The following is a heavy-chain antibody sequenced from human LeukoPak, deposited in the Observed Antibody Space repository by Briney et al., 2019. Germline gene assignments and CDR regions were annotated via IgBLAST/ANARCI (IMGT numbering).Heavy chain of an antibody. D-gene: IGHD2-2*01. J-gene: IGHJ4*02. Sequence: GGSLRLSWAASGFTFSSYAMSWVRQAPGTGLEWVSAISGSGGSTYYADSVKGRFTISRDNSKHTLYLQMNSLRAEDTAVYYCAKEADLIVVVPATTDYWGQGTLVTVSS. CDR3: AKEADLIVVVPATTDY. CDR1: GFTFSSYA. CDR2: ISGSGGST. V-gene: IGHV3-23*01.